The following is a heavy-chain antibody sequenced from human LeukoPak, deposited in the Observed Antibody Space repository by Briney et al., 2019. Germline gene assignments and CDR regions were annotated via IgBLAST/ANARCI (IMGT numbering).Heavy chain of an antibody. CDR2: ISGSGGST. D-gene: IGHD3-22*01. J-gene: IGHJ4*02. CDR1: GFTFSSYG. V-gene: IGHV3-23*01. Sequence: PGGSLRLSCAASGFTFSSYGMSWVRQAPGKGLEWVSAISGSGGSTYYADSVKGRFTISRDNAKNSLYLQMNSLRAEDTAVYYCARVYYYDSSGLPQDDYWGQGTLVTVSS. CDR3: ARVYYYDSSGLPQDDY.